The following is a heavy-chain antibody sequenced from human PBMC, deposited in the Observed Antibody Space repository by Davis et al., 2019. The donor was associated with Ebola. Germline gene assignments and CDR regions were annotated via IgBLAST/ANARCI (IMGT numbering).Heavy chain of an antibody. V-gene: IGHV3-23*01. CDR1: GFTFSSYA. J-gene: IGHJ6*03. Sequence: GESLKISCAASGFTFSSYAMSWVRQAPGKGLEWVPGISGSGGSTKGRFIISRDNPKHTLYLQMNRLRAEDTAVYYCAKETNYYMDVWGKGTTVTVSS. CDR2: ISGSGGST. CDR3: AKETNYYMDV.